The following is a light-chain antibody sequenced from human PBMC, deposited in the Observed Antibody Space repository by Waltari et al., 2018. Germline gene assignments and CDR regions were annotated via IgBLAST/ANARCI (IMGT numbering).Light chain of an antibody. CDR2: WAS. Sequence: DILMTQSPDSLAVSLGVRATINCKSSQSVLSSSNNKNYLAWFQQKPGQPPKLLFYWASTRESGVPDRFSCSGSGTDFTLTISSLQAEGVTVYYCQQYYSSPYTFGRGTKLEIK. CDR3: QQYYSSPYT. J-gene: IGKJ2*01. V-gene: IGKV4-1*01. CDR1: QSVLSSSNNKNY.